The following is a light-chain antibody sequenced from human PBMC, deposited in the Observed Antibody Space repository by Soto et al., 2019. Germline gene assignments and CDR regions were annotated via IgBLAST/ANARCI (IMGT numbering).Light chain of an antibody. CDR2: GAS. Sequence: EIVMTQSPATLSVSPGERATLSCRASQSVSSNLAWYQQKPGQAPRPLIYGASTRATGIPARFSGSGSGTEFTLTISSLQSEDFAVYYCQQYNNWPPHFGQGTRLEIK. CDR1: QSVSSN. V-gene: IGKV3-15*01. CDR3: QQYNNWPPH. J-gene: IGKJ5*01.